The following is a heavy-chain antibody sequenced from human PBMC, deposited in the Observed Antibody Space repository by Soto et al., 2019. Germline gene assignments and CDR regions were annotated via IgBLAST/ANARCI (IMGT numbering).Heavy chain of an antibody. V-gene: IGHV1-18*01. CDR1: GYTFTSYG. D-gene: IGHD3-10*01. CDR2: ISAYNGNT. Sequence: ASVKVSCKASGYTFTSYGISWVRQAPGQGLEWMGWISAYNGNTNYAQKLQGRVTMTTDTSTSTAYMELRSLRSDDTAVYYCARDYLHYGSGSYWLDPWGQGTLVTVSS. CDR3: ARDYLHYGSGSYWLDP. J-gene: IGHJ5*02.